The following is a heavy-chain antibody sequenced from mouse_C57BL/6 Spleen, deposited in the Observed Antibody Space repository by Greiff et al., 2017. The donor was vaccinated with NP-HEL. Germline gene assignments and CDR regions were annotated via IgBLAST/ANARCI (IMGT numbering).Heavy chain of an antibody. J-gene: IGHJ2*01. CDR3: ARSGITTVPDY. CDR2: INPSSGYT. V-gene: IGHV1-4*01. CDR1: GYTFTSYT. Sequence: VQLQQSGAELARPGASVTMSCKASGYTFTSYTMHWVKQRPGQGLEWIGYINPSSGYTKYNQKFQDKATLTADKSSSTAYMQLSSLTSEDSAVYYCARSGITTVPDYWGQGTTLTVSS. D-gene: IGHD1-1*01.